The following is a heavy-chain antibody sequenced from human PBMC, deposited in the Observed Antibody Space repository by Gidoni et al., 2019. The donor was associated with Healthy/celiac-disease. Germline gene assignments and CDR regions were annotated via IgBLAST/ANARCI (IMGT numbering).Heavy chain of an antibody. CDR3: AREVYGDYPRADAFDI. D-gene: IGHD4-17*01. V-gene: IGHV3-7*03. CDR2: IKQDGSEK. J-gene: IGHJ3*02. CDR1: GFTFSSYW. Sequence: EVQLVESGGGLGQPGGSLRLSCAASGFTFSSYWMSWVRQAPGKGLEWVANIKQDGSEKYYVDSVKGRFTISRDNAKNSLYLQMNSLRAEDTAVYYCAREVYGDYPRADAFDIWGQGTMVTVSS.